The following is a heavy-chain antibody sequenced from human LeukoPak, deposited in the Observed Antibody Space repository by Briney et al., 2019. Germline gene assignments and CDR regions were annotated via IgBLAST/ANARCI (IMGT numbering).Heavy chain of an antibody. CDR1: GFTFSSYE. CDR3: ARDLYYYDSSGYYYVGAFDI. D-gene: IGHD3-22*01. CDR2: ISSSGSTI. J-gene: IGHJ3*02. Sequence: GGSLRLSCAASGFTFSSYEMNWVRQAPGKGLEWVSYISSSGSTIYYADSVKGRFTISRDNAKNSLYLQMNSLIAEDTAVYYCARDLYYYDSSGYYYVGAFDIWGQGTMVTVSS. V-gene: IGHV3-48*03.